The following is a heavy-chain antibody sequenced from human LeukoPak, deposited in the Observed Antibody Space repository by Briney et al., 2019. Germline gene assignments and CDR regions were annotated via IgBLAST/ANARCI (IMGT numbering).Heavy chain of an antibody. J-gene: IGHJ4*02. Sequence: GGSLRLSCAASGFTFSSYWMSWGRQAPGKGLEWVANIKQDGSEKYYVDSVKGRFTISRDNAKNSLYLQMNSLRAEDTAVYYCARAPYGDYADYWGQGTLVTVSS. CDR1: GFTFSSYW. CDR3: ARAPYGDYADY. V-gene: IGHV3-7*01. CDR2: IKQDGSEK. D-gene: IGHD4-17*01.